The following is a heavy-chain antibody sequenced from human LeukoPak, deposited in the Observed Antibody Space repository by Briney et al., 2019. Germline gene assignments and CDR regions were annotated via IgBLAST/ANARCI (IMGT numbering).Heavy chain of an antibody. J-gene: IGHJ4*02. D-gene: IGHD3-16*01. Sequence: SETLSLTCAVYGESXSGYYWSWIRQPPGXXLEWIGEINHSGSTNYNPSLKSRVTISVDTSKNQFSLKLSSVTAADTAVYYCARRGYAFDFDYWGQGTLVTVSS. CDR1: GESXSGYY. CDR3: ARRGYAFDFDY. V-gene: IGHV4-34*01. CDR2: INHSGST.